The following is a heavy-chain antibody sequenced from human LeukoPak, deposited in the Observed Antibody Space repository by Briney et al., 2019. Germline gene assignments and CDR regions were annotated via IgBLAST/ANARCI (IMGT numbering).Heavy chain of an antibody. V-gene: IGHV3-23*01. CDR2: ISASGGNT. CDR3: AKEWWSSSSPLHFDY. D-gene: IGHD6-6*01. Sequence: GGSLRLSCAASGFSFSSYAMSWVRQAPGKGLEWVSAISASGGNTYYADSVKGRFTISRDNSKNTLYLQMNSLRAEDTALYYCAKEWWSSSSPLHFDYWGQGSLVTASS. J-gene: IGHJ4*02. CDR1: GFSFSSYA.